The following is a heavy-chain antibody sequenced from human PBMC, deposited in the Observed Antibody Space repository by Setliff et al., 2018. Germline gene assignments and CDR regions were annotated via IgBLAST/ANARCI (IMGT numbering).Heavy chain of an antibody. J-gene: IGHJ4*02. D-gene: IGHD3-9*01. Sequence: HPGGSLRLSCAASGFTFNKYWMTWVRQAPGKGLEWVANIDPDGIGKYYGDSVKGRFTISRDNSRSTLFLQMNNVTVDDTGAYYCATPRRTGYYWAFDYWGQGILVTVSS. CDR2: IDPDGIGK. CDR1: GFTFNKYW. V-gene: IGHV3-7*01. CDR3: ATPRRTGYYWAFDY.